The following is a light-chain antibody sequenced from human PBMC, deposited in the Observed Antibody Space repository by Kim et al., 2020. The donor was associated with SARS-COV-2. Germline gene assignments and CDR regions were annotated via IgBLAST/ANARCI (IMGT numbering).Light chain of an antibody. Sequence: DIQMTQSPSTLSASVGDRVNITCRASQSISSWLAWYQQKPGKAPKLLMYKASSLESGVPSRFSGSGSGTEFTLTISSLQPDDFATYYCQHYNSYPWTFGQGTKVDIK. CDR2: KAS. J-gene: IGKJ1*01. CDR1: QSISSW. CDR3: QHYNSYPWT. V-gene: IGKV1-5*03.